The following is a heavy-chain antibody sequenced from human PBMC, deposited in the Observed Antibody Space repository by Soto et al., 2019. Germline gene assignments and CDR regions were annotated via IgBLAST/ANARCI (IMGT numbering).Heavy chain of an antibody. CDR3: AKEGKELNYYYGMDV. Sequence: QTGGSLRLSCAASGFTFSSYGMHWVRQAPGKGLEWVAVISYDGSNKYYADSVKGRFTISRDNSKNTLYLQMNSLRAEDTAVYYCAKEGKELNYYYGMDVWGQGTTVTVSS. V-gene: IGHV3-30*18. D-gene: IGHD1-7*01. J-gene: IGHJ6*02. CDR1: GFTFSSYG. CDR2: ISYDGSNK.